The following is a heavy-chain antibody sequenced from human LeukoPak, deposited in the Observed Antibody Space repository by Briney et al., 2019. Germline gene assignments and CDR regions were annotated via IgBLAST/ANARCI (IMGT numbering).Heavy chain of an antibody. J-gene: IGHJ6*03. CDR2: IYSGGST. Sequence: GGSLRLSCAASGFTLSDHHMTWIRQAPGKGLEWVSLIYSGGSTYYADSVKGRFTISRDNSKNTLYLQMNSLRAEDTAVYYCAKGRGWEASYYYYYMDVWGKGTTVTISS. D-gene: IGHD1-26*01. V-gene: IGHV3-66*01. CDR1: GFTLSDHH. CDR3: AKGRGWEASYYYYYMDV.